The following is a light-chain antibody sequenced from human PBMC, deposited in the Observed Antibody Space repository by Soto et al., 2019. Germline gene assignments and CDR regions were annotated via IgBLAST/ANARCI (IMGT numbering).Light chain of an antibody. CDR1: SSDIGAYNS. J-gene: IGLJ1*01. V-gene: IGLV2-14*01. CDR3: LSYTASSTFA. CDR2: QVS. Sequence: QSALTQPASVSGSPGQSITISCTGTSSDIGAYNSVSWYQQHPGKAPKLIVFQVSFRPSAVSDRFSGSKSDNTASLTISGLQTEDEADYYCLSYTASSTFAFGPGTKLTVL.